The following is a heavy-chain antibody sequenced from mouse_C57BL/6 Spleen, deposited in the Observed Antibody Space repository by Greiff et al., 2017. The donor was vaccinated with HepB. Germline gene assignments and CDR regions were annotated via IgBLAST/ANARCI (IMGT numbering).Heavy chain of an antibody. V-gene: IGHV6-3*01. CDR3: TGGGVTTGRSFDY. J-gene: IGHJ2*01. CDR1: GFTFSNYW. CDR2: IRLKSDNYAT. Sequence: EVKVEESGGGLVQPGGSMKLSCVASGFTFSNYWMNWVRQSPEKGLEWVAQIRLKSDNYATHYAESVKGRFTISRDDSKSSVYLQMNNLRAEDTGIYYCTGGGVTTGRSFDYWGQGTTLTVSS. D-gene: IGHD2-2*01.